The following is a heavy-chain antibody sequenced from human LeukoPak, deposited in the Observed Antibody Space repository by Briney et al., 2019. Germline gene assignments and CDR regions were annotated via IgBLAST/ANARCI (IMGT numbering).Heavy chain of an antibody. J-gene: IGHJ4*02. CDR2: IYYSGST. D-gene: IGHD3-9*01. CDR3: ARQKGRTYYDILTGYYPLQFDY. Sequence: SETQSLTCTVSGGSISSYYWSWIRQPPGKGLEWIGYIYYSGSTNYNPSLKSRVTISVDTSKNQFSLKLSSVTAADTAVYYCARQKGRTYYDILTGYYPLQFDYWGQGTLVTVSS. V-gene: IGHV4-59*08. CDR1: GGSISSYY.